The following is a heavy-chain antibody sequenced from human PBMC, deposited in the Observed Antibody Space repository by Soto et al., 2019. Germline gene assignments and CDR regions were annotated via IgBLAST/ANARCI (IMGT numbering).Heavy chain of an antibody. CDR1: GGTFSSYA. V-gene: IGHV1-69*01. D-gene: IGHD2-2*01. CDR3: ARGGGGYQLLSNWFDP. J-gene: IGHJ5*02. Sequence: QVQLVQSGAEVKKPGSSVKVSCKASGGTFSSYAISWVRQAPGQGLEWMGGIIPIFGTANYAQKFQGRVTFTADESTSTAYMELSSLRSEDTAVYYCARGGGGYQLLSNWFDPWGQGTLVTVSS. CDR2: IIPIFGTA.